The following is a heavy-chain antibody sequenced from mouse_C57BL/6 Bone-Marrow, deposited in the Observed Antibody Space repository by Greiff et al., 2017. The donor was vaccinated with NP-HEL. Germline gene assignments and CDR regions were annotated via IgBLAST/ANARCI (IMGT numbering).Heavy chain of an antibody. Sequence: EVKVVESGGGLVKPGGSLKLSCAASGFTFSDYGMHWVRQAPEKGLEWVAYISSGSSTIYYADTVKGRFTISRDNAKNTLFLQMTSLRSEDTAMYYCARWWDYFDYWGQGTTLTVSS. CDR1: GFTFSDYG. CDR3: ARWWDYFDY. D-gene: IGHD1-1*02. V-gene: IGHV5-17*01. J-gene: IGHJ2*01. CDR2: ISSGSSTI.